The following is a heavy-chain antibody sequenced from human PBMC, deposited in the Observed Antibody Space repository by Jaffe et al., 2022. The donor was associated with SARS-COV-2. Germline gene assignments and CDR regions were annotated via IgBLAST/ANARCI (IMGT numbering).Heavy chain of an antibody. J-gene: IGHJ6*03. Sequence: QVQLVQSGAEVKKPGASVKVSCKVSGYTLTELSMHWVRQAPGKGLEWMGGFDPEDGETIYAQKFQGRVTMTEDTSTDTAYMELSSLRSEDTAVYYCAVGYYYDSRDRAPGYYYYYMDVWGKGTTVTVSS. CDR2: FDPEDGET. CDR3: AVGYYYDSRDRAPGYYYYYMDV. D-gene: IGHD3-22*01. V-gene: IGHV1-24*01. CDR1: GYTLTELS.